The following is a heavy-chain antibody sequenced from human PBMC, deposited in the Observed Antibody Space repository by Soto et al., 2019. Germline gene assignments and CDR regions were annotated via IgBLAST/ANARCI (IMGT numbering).Heavy chain of an antibody. D-gene: IGHD1-26*01. V-gene: IGHV3-30-3*01. Sequence: PGGSLRLSCAGSGFTFRNYAMHWVRQSPGKGLGLEWVALISYDGNEKRYADSVKGRFTISRDNSRNTLYVQMNSLTVEDTAVYYCARAPSELINRVYYYYALDVWGQGTTVTVSS. CDR2: ISYDGNEK. CDR3: ARAPSELINRVYYYYALDV. CDR1: GFTFRNYA. J-gene: IGHJ6*02.